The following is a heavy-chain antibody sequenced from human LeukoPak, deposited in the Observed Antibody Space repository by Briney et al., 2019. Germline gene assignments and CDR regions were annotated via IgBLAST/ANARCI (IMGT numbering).Heavy chain of an antibody. CDR1: GGSISSGGYY. J-gene: IGHJ4*02. CDR2: IYYSGST. Sequence: PSETLSLTCTVSGGSISSGGYYWSWIRQHPGKGLEWIGYIYYSGSTYYNPSLKSRVTISVDTSKNQFSLKLSSVTAADTAVYYCARGGSTVVVIDYWGQGTLVTVSS. CDR3: ARGGSTVVVIDY. V-gene: IGHV4-31*03. D-gene: IGHD3-22*01.